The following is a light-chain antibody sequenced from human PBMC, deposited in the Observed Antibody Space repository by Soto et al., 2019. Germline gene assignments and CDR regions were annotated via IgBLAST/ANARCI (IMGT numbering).Light chain of an antibody. CDR2: TAS. Sequence: DIQMTQSPSSLSASVGDRVSITCRASQSISNYLNWYQQKPGKAPKVLIYTASTLESGVPSRFSASGSGTEFTLTISSLHPDDFATYYCQEYNNYWTFGQGTKVDIK. V-gene: IGKV1-5*01. J-gene: IGKJ1*01. CDR3: QEYNNYWT. CDR1: QSISNY.